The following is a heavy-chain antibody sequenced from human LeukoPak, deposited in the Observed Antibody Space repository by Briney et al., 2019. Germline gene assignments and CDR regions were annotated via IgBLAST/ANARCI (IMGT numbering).Heavy chain of an antibody. J-gene: IGHJ4*02. V-gene: IGHV3-11*04. CDR3: ATSEDFWSSYTIDF. CDR2: ISGSSSTV. D-gene: IGHD3-3*01. CDR1: GFSFRDSY. Sequence: GGSLRLSCSASGFSFRDSYMSWVRQAPGKGLGWISYISGSSSTVYYRDSVKGRFTISRDNAKNTLSLQMDRLTVEDTAVYYCATSEDFWSSYTIDFWGRGTLVTVSS.